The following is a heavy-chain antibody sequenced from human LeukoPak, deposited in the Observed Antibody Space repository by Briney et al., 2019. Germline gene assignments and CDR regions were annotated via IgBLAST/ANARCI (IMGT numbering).Heavy chain of an antibody. Sequence: PSETLSLTCTVSGDSISSGDYYWTWIRQHPGKGLECIGYIYYTGTIYYNPSLKSRLTISVDTSKNEFFLRLTSVTAADTAVYFCARMGRSGWNWFDPWGQGTLVTVSS. D-gene: IGHD3-10*01. CDR2: IYYTGTI. V-gene: IGHV4-31*03. CDR3: ARMGRSGWNWFDP. J-gene: IGHJ5*02. CDR1: GDSISSGDYY.